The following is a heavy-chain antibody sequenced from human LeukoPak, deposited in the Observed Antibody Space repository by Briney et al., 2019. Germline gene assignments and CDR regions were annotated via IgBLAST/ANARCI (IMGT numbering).Heavy chain of an antibody. J-gene: IGHJ5*02. D-gene: IGHD1-26*01. V-gene: IGHV4-38-2*02. CDR2: IYHSGST. CDR1: GYSISSGYY. Sequence: SETLSLTCTVSGYSISSGYYWGWIRQPPGKGLEWIGSIYHSGSTYYNPSLKSRATISVDTSKNQFSLKLSSVTAADTAVYYCARDLRAGFDPWGQGTLVTGSS. CDR3: ARDLRAGFDP.